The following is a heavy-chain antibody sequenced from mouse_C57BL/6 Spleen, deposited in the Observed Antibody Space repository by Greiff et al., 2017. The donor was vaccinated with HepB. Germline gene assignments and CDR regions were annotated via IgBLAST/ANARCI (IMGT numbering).Heavy chain of an antibody. CDR1: GYAFSSYW. Sequence: VKLQESGAELVKPGASVKISCKASGYAFSSYWMNWVKQRPGKGLEWIGQIYPGDGDTNYNGKFKGKATLTADKSSSTAYMQLSSLTSEDSAVYFCARDFTESWFAYWGQGTLVTVSA. J-gene: IGHJ3*01. V-gene: IGHV1-80*01. CDR2: IYPGDGDT. CDR3: ARDFTESWFAY. D-gene: IGHD1-1*01.